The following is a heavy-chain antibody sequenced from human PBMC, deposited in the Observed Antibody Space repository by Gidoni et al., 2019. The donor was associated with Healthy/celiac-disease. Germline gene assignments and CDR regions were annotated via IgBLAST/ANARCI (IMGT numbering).Heavy chain of an antibody. CDR3: ASAGYSYNKDAFDI. CDR1: GGTFSSYA. V-gene: IGHV1-69*04. D-gene: IGHD5-18*01. CDR2: IIPILGIA. Sequence: QVQLVQSGAEVKKPGSSVKVSCKASGGTFSSYAISWVRQAPGQGLEWMGRIIPILGIANYAQKFQCRVTITADKSTSTAYMELSSLRSEDTAVYYCASAGYSYNKDAFDIWGQGTMVTVSS. J-gene: IGHJ3*02.